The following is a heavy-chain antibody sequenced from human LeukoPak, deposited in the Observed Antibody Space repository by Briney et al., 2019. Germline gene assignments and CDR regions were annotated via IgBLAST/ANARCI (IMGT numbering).Heavy chain of an antibody. D-gene: IGHD6-13*01. CDR2: ISYSGST. Sequence: SETLSLTCTVSGGSISGYYWSWIRQPPGKGLEWIGFISYSGSTNYNPSLKSRVTISVDTSKSQFSLKLNSVTAADTAVYYCARVIDGSSWFFNGLVYWGQGSLVTVSS. CDR1: GGSISGYY. J-gene: IGHJ4*02. CDR3: ARVIDGSSWFFNGLVY. V-gene: IGHV4-59*01.